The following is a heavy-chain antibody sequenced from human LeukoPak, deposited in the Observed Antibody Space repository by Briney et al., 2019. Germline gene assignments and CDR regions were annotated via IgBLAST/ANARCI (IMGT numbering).Heavy chain of an antibody. CDR1: GFTFSSYS. V-gene: IGHV3-48*02. CDR2: ISSSSSTI. J-gene: IGHJ4*02. D-gene: IGHD6-19*01. Sequence: SGGSLRLSCAASGFTFSSYSMNWARQAPGKGLEWVSYISSSSSTIYYADSVKGRFTISRDNAKNSLYLQMNSLRDEDTAVYYCAREGLYSSGWTFDYWGQGTLVTVSS. CDR3: AREGLYSSGWTFDY.